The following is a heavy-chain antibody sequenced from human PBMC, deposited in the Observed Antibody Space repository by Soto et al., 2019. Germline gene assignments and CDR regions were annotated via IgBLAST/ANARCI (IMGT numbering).Heavy chain of an antibody. Sequence: EVQLVESGGGLIQPGGSLRLSCAASGVTVSSKYMTWVRHAPGKVLEWVSVIYGGVTTYYADSVKGRFTISRDNSKNTLYLQMNSLRAEDTAVYYGVQTTGWPGFDFWGQGTLVTVSS. V-gene: IGHV3-53*01. CDR1: GVTVSSKY. CDR3: VQTTGWPGFDF. D-gene: IGHD6-19*01. J-gene: IGHJ4*02. CDR2: IYGGVTT.